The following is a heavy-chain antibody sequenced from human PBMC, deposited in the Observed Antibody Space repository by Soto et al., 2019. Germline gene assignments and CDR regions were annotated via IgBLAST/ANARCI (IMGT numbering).Heavy chain of an antibody. CDR1: GFTFSSYS. CDR2: ISSSSSTI. J-gene: IGHJ5*02. D-gene: IGHD6-13*01. CDR3: ARDSPYSSSWYDLNWFDP. Sequence: EVQLVESGGGLVQPGGSLRLSCAASGFTFSSYSMNWVRQAPGKGLEWVSYISSSSSTIYYADSVKGRFTISRDNAKNALYLQMNSLRDEDTAVYYCARDSPYSSSWYDLNWFDPWGQGTLFTVSS. V-gene: IGHV3-48*02.